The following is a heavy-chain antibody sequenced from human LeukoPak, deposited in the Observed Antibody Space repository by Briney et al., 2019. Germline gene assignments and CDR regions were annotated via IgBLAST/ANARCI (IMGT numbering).Heavy chain of an antibody. Sequence: GASVKVSCKASGYTFTSYGINWMRQAPGQGLEWMGWISAYNGNTNYAQKLQGRVTMTTDTSTSTAYMELRSLRSDDTAVYYCAKILRRGAFDIWGQGTMVTVSS. CDR3: AKILRRGAFDI. CDR1: GYTFTSYG. CDR2: ISAYNGNT. V-gene: IGHV1-18*01. D-gene: IGHD1-26*01. J-gene: IGHJ3*02.